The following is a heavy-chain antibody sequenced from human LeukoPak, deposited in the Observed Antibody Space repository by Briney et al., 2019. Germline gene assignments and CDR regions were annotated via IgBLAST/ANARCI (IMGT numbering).Heavy chain of an antibody. CDR3: AKDGPIAPPGPYYFDY. CDR2: IDNDGSST. Sequence: GGSLRLSCAVSGFTFSSYWMHWVRQAPGKGLVWVSRIDNDGSSTTYADSVKGRFTISRDNAKNTLYLQMNSLRAEDTAVYYCAKDGPIAPPGPYYFDYWGQGTLVTVSS. CDR1: GFTFSSYW. D-gene: IGHD6-13*01. V-gene: IGHV3-74*01. J-gene: IGHJ4*02.